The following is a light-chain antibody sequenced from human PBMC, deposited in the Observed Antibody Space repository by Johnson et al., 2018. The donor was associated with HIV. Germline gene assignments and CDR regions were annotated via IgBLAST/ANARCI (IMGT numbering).Light chain of an antibody. V-gene: IGLV1-51*02. CDR1: SSNIGNND. CDR3: GTWDSSLSADV. CDR2: ENN. J-gene: IGLJ1*01. Sequence: QSVLTQPPSVSAAPGQKVTISCYGSSSNIGNNDVSWYQQLPGTAPKLLIYENNKRPSGIPDRFSGSKSGTSATLGITGLQTGDEADYYCGTWDSSLSADVFGTGTKVTVL.